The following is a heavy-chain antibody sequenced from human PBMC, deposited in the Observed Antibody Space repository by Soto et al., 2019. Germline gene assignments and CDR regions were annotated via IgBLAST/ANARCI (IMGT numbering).Heavy chain of an antibody. Sequence: QVQLVESGGGVAQPERSLRLSCATSGFTFSDFGMHWVRQGPGKGLEWVAAISADGSDKYYPGSVKGRFTISRDNTKNALYLQMNSLRTEDTAMYYCAKGTAVARQHFANWGQGTLVTVSS. J-gene: IGHJ4*02. CDR3: AKGTAVARQHFAN. D-gene: IGHD6-19*01. CDR2: ISADGSDK. CDR1: GFTFSDFG. V-gene: IGHV3-30*18.